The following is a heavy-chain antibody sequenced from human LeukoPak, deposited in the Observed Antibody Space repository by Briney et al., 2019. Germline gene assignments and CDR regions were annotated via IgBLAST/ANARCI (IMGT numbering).Heavy chain of an antibody. Sequence: GGSLRLSCEVSGLTVNGNYMSWVRQAPGKGLEWVSFLYPDTTTYYADSVKGRFTISRDNAKNTLYLQMNSLRAEDTAVYYCARDCCSSTSCCLRYWGQGTLVTVSS. J-gene: IGHJ4*02. CDR3: ARDCCSSTSCCLRY. CDR2: LYPDTTT. CDR1: GLTVNGNY. V-gene: IGHV3-53*01. D-gene: IGHD2-2*01.